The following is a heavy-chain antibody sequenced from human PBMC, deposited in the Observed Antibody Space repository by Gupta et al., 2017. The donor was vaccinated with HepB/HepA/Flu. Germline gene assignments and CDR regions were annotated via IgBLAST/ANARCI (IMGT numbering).Heavy chain of an antibody. V-gene: IGHV3-21*01. Sequence: EVQLVESGGGLVKPGGSLRLSCAASGFIFSSYSMNWVRQAPGKGLEWVSSISSSSNYIYYADSVRGRFTISRDNAKNSLYLQMNSLRDEDTAVYQCARDGSDYYYMDVWGEGTTVTVSS. CDR1: GFIFSSYS. J-gene: IGHJ6*03. CDR3: ARDGSDYYYMDV. D-gene: IGHD1-26*01. CDR2: ISSSSNYI.